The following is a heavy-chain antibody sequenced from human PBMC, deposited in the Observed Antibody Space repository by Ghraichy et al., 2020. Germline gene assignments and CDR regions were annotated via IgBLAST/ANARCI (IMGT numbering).Heavy chain of an antibody. D-gene: IGHD2-2*01. CDR3: VRDDEYST. Sequence: GVLRLSCATSGFTFSTFFMSWVRQAPGKGLEWVANINQDGNQTFYVDSVKGRFTISRDNAKKLLDLQMNSLRVEDTAIYYCVRDDEYSTRGQGTLVTVSS. J-gene: IGHJ4*01. CDR2: INQDGNQT. V-gene: IGHV3-7*03. CDR1: GFTFSTFF.